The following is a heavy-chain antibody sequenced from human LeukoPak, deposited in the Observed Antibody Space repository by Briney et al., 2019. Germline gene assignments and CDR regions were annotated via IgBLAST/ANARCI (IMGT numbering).Heavy chain of an antibody. CDR1: GFTLSSYW. J-gene: IGHJ4*02. CDR3: ARGPSGGNGFSY. CDR2: IKQDGSER. D-gene: IGHD2-15*01. Sequence: GGSLRLSCAASGFTLSSYWMSWVRQAPGKGLEWVANIKQDGSERYYVDSVKGRFTISRDNAKNSLYLQMNSLRAEDTAVYYCARGPSGGNGFSYWGQGTLVTVSS. V-gene: IGHV3-7*04.